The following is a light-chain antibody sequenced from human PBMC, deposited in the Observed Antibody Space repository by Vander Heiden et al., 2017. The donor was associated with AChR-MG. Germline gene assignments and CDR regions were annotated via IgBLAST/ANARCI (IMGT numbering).Light chain of an antibody. CDR3: QQYKSPVFT. CDR1: QTISTW. CDR2: KAS. J-gene: IGKJ3*01. Sequence: DIQMTQSPSTLSASVGDRVTITCRASQTISTWLAWYQQRPGEAPKLLIYKASSLESGVPSRFSGSGSGTEFKLTISSLQPDDFATYYCQQYKSPVFTFGHGTKVDFK. V-gene: IGKV1-5*03.